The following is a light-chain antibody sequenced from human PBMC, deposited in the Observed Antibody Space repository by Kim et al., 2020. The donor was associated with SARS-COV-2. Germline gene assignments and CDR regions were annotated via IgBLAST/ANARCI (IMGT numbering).Light chain of an antibody. CDR2: APS. Sequence: ASVGDRVTITCRASQSISSYLNWYHQKPGKAPKLLIYAPSSLQSGVPSRFSGSGSGTDFTLTISSLQPEDFATYYCQQTYTTPQTFGQGTKVEIK. J-gene: IGKJ1*01. V-gene: IGKV1-39*01. CDR1: QSISSY. CDR3: QQTYTTPQT.